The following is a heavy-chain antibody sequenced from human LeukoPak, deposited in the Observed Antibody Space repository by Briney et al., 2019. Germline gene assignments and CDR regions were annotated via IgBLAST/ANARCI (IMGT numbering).Heavy chain of an antibody. J-gene: IGHJ4*02. Sequence: GGSLRLSCAASGLTFNTYTMNWVRQAPGKGLEWVSYISGSSGIIDYADSVRGRFTISRDNAKNSLYLQMNSLRAEDTAVYYCAKEGFDSWGQGTLVTVSS. CDR3: AKEGFDS. V-gene: IGHV3-48*01. CDR1: GLTFNTYT. CDR2: ISGSSGII.